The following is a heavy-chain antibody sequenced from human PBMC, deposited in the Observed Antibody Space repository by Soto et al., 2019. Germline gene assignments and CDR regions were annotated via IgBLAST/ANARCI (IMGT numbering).Heavy chain of an antibody. CDR3: ARHDTYYDILTGYRDNAFDI. CDR1: GGSISSGDYY. V-gene: IGHV4-30-4*01. CDR2: IYYSGGT. D-gene: IGHD3-9*01. Sequence: PSETLSLTCTVSGGSISSGDYYWSWIRQPPGKGLEWIGYIYYSGGTYYNPSLKSRVTISVDTSKNQFSLKLSSVTAADTAVYYCARHDTYYDILTGYRDNAFDIWGQGTMVTVSS. J-gene: IGHJ3*02.